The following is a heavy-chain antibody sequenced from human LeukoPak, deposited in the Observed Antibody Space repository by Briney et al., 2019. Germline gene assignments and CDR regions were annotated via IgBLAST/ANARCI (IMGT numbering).Heavy chain of an antibody. J-gene: IGHJ3*02. V-gene: IGHV1-3*01. CDR3: AREGRYSSSWPDAFDI. Sequence: ASVKVSCTASGYTFTSYSMHWVRQAPGQRLVGVGCINAGNGNTKYSQKFQGRVTIPKDPSASTAYMELSSLRSEDTPAYNCAREGRYSSSWPDAFDIWGQGTMVTVPS. CDR1: GYTFTSYS. CDR2: INAGNGNT. D-gene: IGHD6-13*01.